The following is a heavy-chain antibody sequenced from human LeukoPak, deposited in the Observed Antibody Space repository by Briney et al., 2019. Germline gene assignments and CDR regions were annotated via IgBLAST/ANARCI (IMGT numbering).Heavy chain of an antibody. D-gene: IGHD3-22*01. CDR2: ISAYNGNT. CDR3: ARDWTYYYDSSGYYYPH. CDR1: GYTFTSYG. J-gene: IGHJ1*01. V-gene: IGHV1-18*01. Sequence: ASVKVSCKASGYTFTSYGISWVRQAPGQGLEWMGWISAYNGNTNYAQKLQGRVTMTTDTSTSTAYMELRSLRSDDTAVYYCARDWTYYYDSSGYYYPHWGQGTLVPVSS.